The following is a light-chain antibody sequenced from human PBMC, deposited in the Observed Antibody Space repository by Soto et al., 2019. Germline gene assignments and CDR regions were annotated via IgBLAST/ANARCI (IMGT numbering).Light chain of an antibody. CDR1: SSDVDGGYNY. CDR3: SSYAGNNNLI. CDR2: EVS. J-gene: IGLJ2*01. V-gene: IGLV2-8*01. Sequence: QSVPTQPPSASGSPGQSVTISCTGTSSDVDGGYNYVSWYQHHPGKVPKLMIYEVSKRPSGVPDRFYGSKSGNTASLTVSGLQAEDEADYFCSSYAGNNNLIFDGGTKVTVL.